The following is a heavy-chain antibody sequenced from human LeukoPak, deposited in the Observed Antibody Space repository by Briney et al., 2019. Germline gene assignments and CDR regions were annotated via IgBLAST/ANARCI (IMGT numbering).Heavy chain of an antibody. Sequence: GRSLRLSCAASGFTFDDYAMQWARQAPGKGLEGVSGISWNSGSIGYADSVKGRFTISRDNAKNSLYLQMNSLRAEDTALYYCAKASYGDYYFDYWGQGTLVTVSS. D-gene: IGHD4-17*01. V-gene: IGHV3-9*01. CDR2: ISWNSGSI. CDR1: GFTFDDYA. CDR3: AKASYGDYYFDY. J-gene: IGHJ4*02.